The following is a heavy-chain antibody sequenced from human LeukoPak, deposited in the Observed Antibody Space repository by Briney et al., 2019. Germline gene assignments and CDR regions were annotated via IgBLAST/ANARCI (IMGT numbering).Heavy chain of an antibody. D-gene: IGHD2-15*01. J-gene: IGHJ4*02. V-gene: IGHV3-21*01. Sequence: GGSLRLSCAASGFTFSSYSMNWVRQAPGKGLEWVSSISSSSSYIYYADSVKGRFAISRDNAKNSLYLQMNSLRAEDTAVYYCASGGSSTFDYWGQGTLVTVSS. CDR3: ASGGSSTFDY. CDR1: GFTFSSYS. CDR2: ISSSSSYI.